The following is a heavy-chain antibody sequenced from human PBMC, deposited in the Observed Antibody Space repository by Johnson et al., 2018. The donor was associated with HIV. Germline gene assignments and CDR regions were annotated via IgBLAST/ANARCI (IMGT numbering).Heavy chain of an antibody. V-gene: IGHV3-30-3*01. J-gene: IGHJ3*02. CDR3: ARPHSFQYQHAFDI. CDR2: ISYDGSNK. CDR1: GFTFSSYA. D-gene: IGHD1-26*01. Sequence: QVRLVESGGGVVQPGRSLRLSCAASGFTFSSYAMHWVRQAPGKGLEWVAVISYDGSNKYYADSVKGRFTISRDNSKNTWYLQMNSLRAAETALYYCARPHSFQYQHAFDIWGQGTKVTVSS.